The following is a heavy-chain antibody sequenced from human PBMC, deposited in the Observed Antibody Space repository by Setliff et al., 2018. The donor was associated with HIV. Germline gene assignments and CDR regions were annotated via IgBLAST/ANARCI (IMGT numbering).Heavy chain of an antibody. V-gene: IGHV3-7*03. J-gene: IGHJ4*02. CDR2: IKQDGSEK. D-gene: IGHD3-9*01. CDR3: AREDNYDILTGYLWEYYFDY. CDR1: GFTFNRNC. Sequence: GGSLRLSCAASGFTFNRNCMSWVRQAPGKGLEWVANIKQDGSEKYYVDSVKGRFTISRDNAKNSLYLQMNSLRAEDTAVYYCAREDNYDILTGYLWEYYFDYWGQGTLVTVSS.